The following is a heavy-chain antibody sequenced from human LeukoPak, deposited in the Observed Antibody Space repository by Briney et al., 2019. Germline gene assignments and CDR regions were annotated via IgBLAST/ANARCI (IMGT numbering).Heavy chain of an antibody. Sequence: SETLSLTCTVSGGSISSSSYYWGWIRQPPGKGLEWIGSIYYSGSTYYNPSLKSRVTISVDTSKNQFSLKLSSVTAADTAVYYCARVSLYYGSGSYSDFDYWGQGTLLTVSS. CDR1: GGSISSSSYY. D-gene: IGHD3-10*01. CDR2: IYYSGST. CDR3: ARVSLYYGSGSYSDFDY. V-gene: IGHV4-39*07. J-gene: IGHJ4*02.